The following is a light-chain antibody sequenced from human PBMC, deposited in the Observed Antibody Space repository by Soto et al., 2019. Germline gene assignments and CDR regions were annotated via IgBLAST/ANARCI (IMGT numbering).Light chain of an antibody. Sequence: QSALTQPASVSGSPGQSITISCTGTSSDIGGYNYVSWYQQYPGKAPKLMIFGVSDRPSGVSNRFSGSKSGTTASLTISGPQAENEAYYYRSLYKTSSTVVVFGGGTKLTVL. CDR1: SSDIGGYNY. V-gene: IGLV2-14*01. CDR2: GVS. CDR3: SLYKTSSTVVV. J-gene: IGLJ2*01.